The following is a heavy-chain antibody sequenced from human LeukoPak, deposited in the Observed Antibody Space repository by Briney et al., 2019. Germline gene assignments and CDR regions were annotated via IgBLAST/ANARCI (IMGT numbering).Heavy chain of an antibody. CDR1: RFTFSNAW. Sequence: TGGSLRLSCAASRFTFSNAWMSWVRQALGKGLEWVGRIKSKTDGGTTDYAAPVKGRFTISRDDSKNTLYLQMNSLKTEDTAVYYCTTGLYYYGSGSYYKIDYWGQGTLVTVSS. V-gene: IGHV3-15*01. J-gene: IGHJ4*02. CDR3: TTGLYYYGSGSYYKIDY. CDR2: IKSKTDGGTT. D-gene: IGHD3-10*01.